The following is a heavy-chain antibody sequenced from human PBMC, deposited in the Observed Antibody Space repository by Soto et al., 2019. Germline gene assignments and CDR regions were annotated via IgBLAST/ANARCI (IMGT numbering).Heavy chain of an antibody. Sequence: EVQLLESGGGLVQPGGSLRLSCSASGFTFSVYTMNWVRQAPGKGLEWVSGIYGNGGGTFYVDSVKGRFTISRDNSKNTLYLQMNSLRAEDTAVYYCAKDMQPDSRWEIEYWGQGTLVTVSS. J-gene: IGHJ4*02. CDR1: GFTFSVYT. CDR3: AKDMQPDSRWEIEY. V-gene: IGHV3-23*01. CDR2: IYGNGGGT. D-gene: IGHD1-26*01.